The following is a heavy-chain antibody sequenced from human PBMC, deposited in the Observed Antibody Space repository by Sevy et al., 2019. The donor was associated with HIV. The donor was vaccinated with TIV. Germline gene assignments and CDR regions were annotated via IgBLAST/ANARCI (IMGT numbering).Heavy chain of an antibody. Sequence: ASVKVSCKASGYTFTSYAMNWVRQAPGQGLEWMGWINTNTGNPTYPQGFTGRFVFSLDTSVSTAYLQISSLKAEDTAVYYCARDFLLHDYYGSGSLGYWGQGTLVTVSS. V-gene: IGHV7-4-1*02. J-gene: IGHJ4*02. CDR1: GYTFTSYA. CDR2: INTNTGNP. CDR3: ARDFLLHDYYGSGSLGY. D-gene: IGHD3-10*01.